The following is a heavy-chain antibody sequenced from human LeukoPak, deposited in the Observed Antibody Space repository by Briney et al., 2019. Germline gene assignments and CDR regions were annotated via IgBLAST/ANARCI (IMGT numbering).Heavy chain of an antibody. CDR3: ARDVPYDKGYREPSPNWFDP. V-gene: IGHV3-11*04. J-gene: IGHJ5*02. Sequence: PGGSLRLSCAASGFTFSDYYMSWIRQAPGKGLEWVSYISSSGSTIYYADSVKGRFTISRDNAKNSLYLQMNSLRAEDTAVYYCARDVPYDKGYREPSPNWFDPWGQGTLVTVSS. D-gene: IGHD3-16*01. CDR2: ISSSGSTI. CDR1: GFTFSDYY.